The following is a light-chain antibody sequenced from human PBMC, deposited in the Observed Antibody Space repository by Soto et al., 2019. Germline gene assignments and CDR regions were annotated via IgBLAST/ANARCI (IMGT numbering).Light chain of an antibody. CDR2: GAS. J-gene: IGKJ1*01. Sequence: VMTQSPATLSVSPGERASLSCGASQSVGNNLAWYRQKPGQAPRLLIYGASNRATGIPARFSGSGSGADFTLTISRLEPEDFAVYYCQQYGSSPLRTFGQGTKVDIK. V-gene: IGKV3-20*01. CDR3: QQYGSSPLRT. CDR1: QSVGNN.